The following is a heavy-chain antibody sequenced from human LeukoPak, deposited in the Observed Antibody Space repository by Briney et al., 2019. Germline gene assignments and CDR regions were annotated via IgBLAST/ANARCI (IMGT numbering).Heavy chain of an antibody. V-gene: IGHV3-48*03. CDR2: ISGSGRTI. CDR3: ERDAVMSPEVLLTAWDYFDR. D-gene: IGHD2-21*01. CDR1: GFTFSSYE. J-gene: IGHJ4*02. Sequence: PGGSLRLSWAASGFTFSSYEMNWVRQAPGKGLEWVSYISGSGRTIDYADSVKGRFTISRDNTKNSVYLQMNSLRAEDTAIYFCERDAVMSPEVLLTAWDYFDRWGQGTLVTVSS.